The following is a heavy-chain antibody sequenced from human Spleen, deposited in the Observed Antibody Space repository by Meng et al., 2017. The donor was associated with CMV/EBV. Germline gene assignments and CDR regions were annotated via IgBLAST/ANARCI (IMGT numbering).Heavy chain of an antibody. V-gene: IGHV1-8*02. J-gene: IGHJ6*02. CDR3: ARDGPLWDINYEYYYGMDV. CDR1: GYTFTSYD. D-gene: IGHD4-11*01. Sequence: ASVKVSCKASGYTFTSYDINWVRQATGQGLEWMGWMNPNSGNTGYAQKFQGRVTMTRDTSISTAYMELSRLRSDDTAVYYCARDGPLWDINYEYYYGMDVWGQGTTVTVSS. CDR2: MNPNSGNT.